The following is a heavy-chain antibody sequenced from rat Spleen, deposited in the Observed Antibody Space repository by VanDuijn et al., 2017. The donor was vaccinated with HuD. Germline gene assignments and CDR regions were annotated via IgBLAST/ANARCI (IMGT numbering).Heavy chain of an antibody. CDR3: AREATRRPNGYFDY. CDR1: GYSITSNY. CDR2: ISYSGTT. D-gene: IGHD1-4*01. V-gene: IGHV3-1*01. Sequence: QLQESGPGLVKPSQSLSLTCSVTGYSITSNYWGWIRKFPGNKMEWIGHISYSGTTNYNPSLKSRISITRDTSKNQFFLQLNSVTTEDTATYFCAREATRRPNGYFDYWGQGVMVTVSS. J-gene: IGHJ2*01.